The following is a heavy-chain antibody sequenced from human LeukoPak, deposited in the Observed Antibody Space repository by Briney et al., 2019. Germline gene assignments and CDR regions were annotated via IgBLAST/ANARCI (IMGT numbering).Heavy chain of an antibody. V-gene: IGHV3-23*01. J-gene: IGHJ4*02. Sequence: GGSLRLSCAASGFTFSSYAMSWVRQAPGKGLEWVSAISGSGGSTYYADSVKGRFTISRDNSKNTLYLQMNSLRAEDTAVYYCAKDFSRVVVTALHDLYFDYWGQGTLVTVSS. D-gene: IGHD2-21*02. CDR3: AKDFSRVVVTALHDLYFDY. CDR1: GFTFSSYA. CDR2: ISGSGGST.